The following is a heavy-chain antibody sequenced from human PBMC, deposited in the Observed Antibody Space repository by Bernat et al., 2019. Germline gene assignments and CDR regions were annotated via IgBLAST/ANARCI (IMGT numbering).Heavy chain of an antibody. V-gene: IGHV1-69*04. Sequence: QVQLVQSGAEVKKPGLSVKVSCKASGSTFSSYAISWVRQAPGQGLECMGRIIPSRGIANYAQKLQGRVTITTDKATSTAYMELSSLRSEDTAVYYCARCPKQLWLRAFDYWGQGTLVTVSS. CDR3: ARCPKQLWLRAFDY. J-gene: IGHJ4*02. D-gene: IGHD5-18*01. CDR2: IIPSRGIA. CDR1: GSTFSSYA.